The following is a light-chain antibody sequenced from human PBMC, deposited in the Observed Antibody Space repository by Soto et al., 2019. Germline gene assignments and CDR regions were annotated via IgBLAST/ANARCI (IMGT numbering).Light chain of an antibody. CDR1: SIDVGRHDH. Sequence: QSALTQPASVSGSPGHSITISCTGTSIDVGRHDHVSWYQQHPGKAPKLRIYDVYNRPSGVSSRFSGAKSGNTASLTISGLQAKDESEYHCSSHAGSSQVVFGGGTKLTVL. CDR3: SSHAGSSQVV. J-gene: IGLJ2*01. V-gene: IGLV2-14*03. CDR2: DVY.